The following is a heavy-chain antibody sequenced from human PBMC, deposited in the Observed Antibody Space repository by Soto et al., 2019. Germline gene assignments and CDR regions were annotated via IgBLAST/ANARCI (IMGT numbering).Heavy chain of an antibody. Sequence: EVQLVESGGGLVKPGGSLRLSCAASGFTFSNAWMSWVRQAPGKGLEWVGRIKSKTDGGRTDYAAPVKGRFTISRDDSKNTLYLQMNSLKTEDTAVYYCTTDGGEGVSGRWGQGTLVTVSS. V-gene: IGHV3-15*01. J-gene: IGHJ4*02. CDR3: TTDGGEGVSGR. CDR1: GFTFSNAW. CDR2: IKSKTDGGRT. D-gene: IGHD2-8*01.